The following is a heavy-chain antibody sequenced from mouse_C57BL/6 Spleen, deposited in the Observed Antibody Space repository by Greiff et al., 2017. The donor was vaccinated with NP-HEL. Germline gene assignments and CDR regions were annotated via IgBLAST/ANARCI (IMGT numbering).Heavy chain of an antibody. CDR1: GYTFTDYY. CDR3: ASSVVPYAMDY. V-gene: IGHV1-26*01. D-gene: IGHD1-1*01. Sequence: VRLQQSGPELVKPGASVKISCKASGYTFTDYYMNWVKQSHGKSLEWIGDINPNNGGTSYNQKFKGKATLTVDKSSSTAYMELRSLTSEDSAVYYCASSVVPYAMDYWGQGTSVTVSS. J-gene: IGHJ4*01. CDR2: INPNNGGT.